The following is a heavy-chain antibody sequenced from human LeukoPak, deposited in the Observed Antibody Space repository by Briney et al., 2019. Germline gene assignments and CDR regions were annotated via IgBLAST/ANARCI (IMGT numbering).Heavy chain of an antibody. CDR3: AHMAN. CDR1: GFTFSSYG. Sequence: GRSLRLSCAASGFTFSSYGMHWVRQAPGKGLEWVAVISYDGSNKYYADSVKGRFTISRDNSKNTLYLQMNSLRAEDTAVYYCAHMANWGQGTLVTVSS. J-gene: IGHJ4*02. D-gene: IGHD2-21*01. CDR2: ISYDGSNK. V-gene: IGHV3-30*03.